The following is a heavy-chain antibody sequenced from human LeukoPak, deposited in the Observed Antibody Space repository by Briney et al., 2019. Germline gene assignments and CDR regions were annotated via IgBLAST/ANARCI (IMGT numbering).Heavy chain of an antibody. J-gene: IGHJ6*02. CDR3: ARGPLHGMDV. CDR2: ISYDGSNK. V-gene: IGHV3-30-3*01. CDR1: GFTFSSYA. Sequence: GRSLRLSRAASGFTFSSYAMHWVRQAPGKGLEWVAVISYDGSNKYYADSVKGRFTISRDNSKNTLYLRMNSLRAEDTAVYYCARGPLHGMDVWGQGTTVTVSS.